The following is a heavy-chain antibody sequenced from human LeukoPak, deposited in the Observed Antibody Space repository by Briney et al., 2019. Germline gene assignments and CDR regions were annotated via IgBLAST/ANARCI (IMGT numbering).Heavy chain of an antibody. CDR2: INKKGGT. CDR3: AREHKSYGDYPYYFDS. Sequence: SQTLSLTCTVSSDSISSGDYYWSWIRQPAGKGLEFIGYINKKGGTFYNPPLKSRVSISIDTSKSQFSLKLTSVTAADTAVYFCAREHKSYGDYPYYFDSWGQGTLVTVSS. J-gene: IGHJ4*02. CDR1: SDSISSGDYY. D-gene: IGHD4-17*01. V-gene: IGHV4-30-4*01.